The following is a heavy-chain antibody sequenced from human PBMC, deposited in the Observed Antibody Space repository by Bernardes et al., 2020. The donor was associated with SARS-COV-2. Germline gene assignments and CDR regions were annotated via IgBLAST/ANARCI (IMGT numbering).Heavy chain of an antibody. CDR2: TYYRSKWYD. V-gene: IGHV6-1*01. Sequence: SQTLSLTCDISGDSVSSSSATWNWIRQSPSRGLEWMGMTYYRSKWYDDYAVSVKSRITINADTSKNQFSLHLNSVTPEDTAVYFCARSNWNDVDNYYYYMDVWGKGTTVTVSS. CDR1: GDSVSSSSAT. CDR3: ARSNWNDVDNYYYYMDV. D-gene: IGHD1-1*01. J-gene: IGHJ6*03.